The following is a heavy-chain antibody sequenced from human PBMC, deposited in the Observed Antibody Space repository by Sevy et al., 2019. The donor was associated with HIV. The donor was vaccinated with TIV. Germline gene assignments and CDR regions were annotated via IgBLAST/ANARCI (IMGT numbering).Heavy chain of an antibody. CDR1: GFTFDDYA. V-gene: IGHV3-9*01. D-gene: IGHD3-10*01. CDR3: AKGFGSGTYDGFDI. CDR2: ISWNSGSR. J-gene: IGHJ3*02. Sequence: GGSLRLSCAASGFTFDDYAMHWVRQGPGKGLEWVSGISWNSGSRGYADSVRGRFTISRDNAKNSLYLQMNSLRAEDKALYFCAKGFGSGTYDGFDIWGQGTMVTVSS.